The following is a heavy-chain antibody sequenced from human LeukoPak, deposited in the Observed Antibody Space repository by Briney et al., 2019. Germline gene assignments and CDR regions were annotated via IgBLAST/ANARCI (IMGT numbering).Heavy chain of an antibody. CDR2: ISSSSSYI. V-gene: IGHV3-21*01. Sequence: PGGSLRLSCAASGFTFSSYSMNWVRQAPGKGLEWVSSISSSSSYIYYADSVKGRFTISRDNAKNSLYLQMNSLRAEDTAVYYCARDPVLLWFGESQRYYYGMDVWGQGTTVTVSS. CDR3: ARDPVLLWFGESQRYYYGMDV. D-gene: IGHD3-10*01. J-gene: IGHJ6*02. CDR1: GFTFSSYS.